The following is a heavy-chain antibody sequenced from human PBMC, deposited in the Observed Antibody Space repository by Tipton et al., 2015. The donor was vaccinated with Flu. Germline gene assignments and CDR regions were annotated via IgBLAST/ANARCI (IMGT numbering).Heavy chain of an antibody. CDR1: SGSISSYY. CDR2: VYIGGRT. J-gene: IGHJ4*02. Sequence: GLVKPSETLSLSCSVSSGSISSYYWSWIRQPAGKGLEWIGRVYIGGRTNYNPSLKSRVTMSVDLFKNQISLRLSSVTAAATAVYYCARGYDILSDGGGYFGYLGQGTLVTVSS. D-gene: IGHD3-9*01. CDR3: ARGYDILSDGGGYFGY. V-gene: IGHV4-4*07.